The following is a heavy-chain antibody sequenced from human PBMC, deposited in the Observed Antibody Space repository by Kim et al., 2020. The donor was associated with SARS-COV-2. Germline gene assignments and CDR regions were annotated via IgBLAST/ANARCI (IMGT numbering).Heavy chain of an antibody. V-gene: IGHV3-7*03. CDR2: IKQDGSEK. Sequence: GGSLRLSCAASGFTSSSYWMSWVRQAPGKGLEWVANIKQDGSEKYYVDSVKGRFTISRDNAKNSLYLQMNSLRVEDTAVYYCAREIAAVQRGFEFWGQGTLVTVSS. CDR3: AREIAAVQRGFEF. J-gene: IGHJ4*02. D-gene: IGHD6-13*01. CDR1: GFTSSSYW.